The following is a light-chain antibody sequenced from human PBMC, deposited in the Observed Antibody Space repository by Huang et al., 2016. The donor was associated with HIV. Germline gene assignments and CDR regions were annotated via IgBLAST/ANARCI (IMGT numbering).Light chain of an antibody. CDR1: QSVSSY. J-gene: IGKJ3*01. CDR3: QQRSNWPLT. CDR2: DAS. V-gene: IGKV3-11*01. Sequence: EIVLTQSPATLSLSPGERATLSCRASQSVSSYLAWYQQKPGQAPRRLIYDASNRATGIPARFSGRGSGTDFTLTISSLEPEDFAVYYCQQRSNWPLTFGPGTKVDIK.